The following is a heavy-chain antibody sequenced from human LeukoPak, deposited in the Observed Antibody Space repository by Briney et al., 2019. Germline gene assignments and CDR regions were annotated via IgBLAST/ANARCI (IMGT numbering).Heavy chain of an antibody. Sequence: PGGSLRLSCAASGFTFSTYWMHWVRQAPGKGLVWVSRIYTDGSSTTYADSVKGRFTISRDNAKNTVSLQMNSLRAEDTGVYYCARAPSEIGGYYPEYFRHWGQGTLVTVSS. J-gene: IGHJ1*01. V-gene: IGHV3-74*03. CDR2: IYTDGSST. D-gene: IGHD3-22*01. CDR3: ARAPSEIGGYYPEYFRH. CDR1: GFTFSTYW.